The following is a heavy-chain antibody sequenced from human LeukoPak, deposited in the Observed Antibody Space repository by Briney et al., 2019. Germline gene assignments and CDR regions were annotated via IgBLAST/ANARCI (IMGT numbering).Heavy chain of an antibody. V-gene: IGHV3-7*03. Sequence: PPGRSLRLSCAASGFIFRSYGMHWVRQAPGKGLEWVANIKQDGSEKYYVDSVKGRFTISRDNAKNSLYLQMNSLRAEDTAVYYCARDKIVGATYFDYWGQGTLVTVSS. J-gene: IGHJ4*02. CDR2: IKQDGSEK. D-gene: IGHD1-26*01. CDR3: ARDKIVGATYFDY. CDR1: GFIFRSYG.